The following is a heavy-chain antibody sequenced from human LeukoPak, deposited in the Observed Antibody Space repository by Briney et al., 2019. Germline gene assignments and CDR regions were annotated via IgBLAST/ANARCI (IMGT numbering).Heavy chain of an antibody. Sequence: PGGSLRLSCAASGFTFDDYGMSWVRQAPGKGLEWVSGINWNGGSTGYADSVKGRFTISRDNAKNSLYLQMNSLRAEDTALYYCARVPSSGWYGDAFDIWGQGTMVTVSS. V-gene: IGHV3-20*04. D-gene: IGHD6-19*01. CDR1: GFTFDDYG. J-gene: IGHJ3*02. CDR2: INWNGGST. CDR3: ARVPSSGWYGDAFDI.